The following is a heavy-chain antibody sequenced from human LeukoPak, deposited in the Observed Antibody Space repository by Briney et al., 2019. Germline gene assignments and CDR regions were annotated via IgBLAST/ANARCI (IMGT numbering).Heavy chain of an antibody. J-gene: IGHJ4*02. Sequence: GGSLRLSCAASGFTFSSYAMHWVRQAPGKGLEWVAVISYDGSNKYYADSVKGRFTISRDNSKNTLYLQMNSLRAEDTAVYYCARGSSGWPLDYWGQGTLVTGSS. CDR3: ARGSSGWPLDY. CDR1: GFTFSSYA. D-gene: IGHD6-19*01. CDR2: ISYDGSNK. V-gene: IGHV3-30-3*01.